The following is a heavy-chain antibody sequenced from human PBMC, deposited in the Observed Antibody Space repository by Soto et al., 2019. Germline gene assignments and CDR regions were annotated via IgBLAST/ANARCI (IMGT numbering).Heavy chain of an antibody. D-gene: IGHD3-3*01. J-gene: IGHJ4*02. CDR2: ISSSSSYI. Sequence: GSLRLSCAASGFTFSSYSMNWVRQAPGKGLEWVSSISSSSSYIYYADSVKGRFTISRDNAKNSLYLQMNSLRAEDTAVYYCARVERYYDFWSGQVFDYWGQGTLVTVSS. CDR1: GFTFSSYS. V-gene: IGHV3-21*01. CDR3: ARVERYYDFWSGQVFDY.